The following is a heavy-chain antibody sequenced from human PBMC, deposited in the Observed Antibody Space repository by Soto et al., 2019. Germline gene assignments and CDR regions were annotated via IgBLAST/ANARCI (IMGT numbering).Heavy chain of an antibody. CDR2: INHSGST. J-gene: IGHJ4*02. CDR1: GGSFSGYY. D-gene: IGHD6-13*01. V-gene: IGHV4-34*01. CDR3: ARDSGYSSSWYYY. Sequence: SETLSLTCAVYGGSFSGYYWSWIRQPPGKGLEWIGEINHSGSTNYNPSLKSRVTISVDTSKNQFSLKLSSVTAADTAVYYCARDSGYSSSWYYYWGQGTLVTVSS.